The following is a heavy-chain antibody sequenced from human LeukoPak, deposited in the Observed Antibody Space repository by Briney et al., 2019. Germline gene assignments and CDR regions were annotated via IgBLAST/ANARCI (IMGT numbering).Heavy chain of an antibody. CDR2: FDPEDGET. CDR1: GYTLTELS. V-gene: IGHV1-24*01. D-gene: IGHD3-3*01. J-gene: IGHJ4*02. CDR3: ATLITIFGVVTEPYDY. Sequence: ASVKVSCKVSGYTLTELSMHWVRQAPGKGLEWMGGFDPEDGETIYAQKFQGRVTMTEDTSTDTAYMELSSLRSEDTAVYYCATLITIFGVVTEPYDYWGQGTLVTVSS.